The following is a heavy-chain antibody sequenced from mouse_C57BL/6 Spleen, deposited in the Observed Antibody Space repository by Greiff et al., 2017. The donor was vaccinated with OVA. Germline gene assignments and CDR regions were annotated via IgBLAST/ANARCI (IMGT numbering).Heavy chain of an antibody. CDR1: GYTFTDYY. V-gene: IGHV1-19*01. CDR2: INPYNGGT. Sequence: VHVKQSGPVLVKPGASVKMSCKASGYTFTDYYMNWVKQSHGKSLEWIGVINPYNGGTSYNQKFKGKATLTVDKSSSTAYMELNSLTSEDSAVYYCARELTGTRGFAYWGQGTLVTVSA. J-gene: IGHJ3*01. D-gene: IGHD4-1*01. CDR3: ARELTGTRGFAY.